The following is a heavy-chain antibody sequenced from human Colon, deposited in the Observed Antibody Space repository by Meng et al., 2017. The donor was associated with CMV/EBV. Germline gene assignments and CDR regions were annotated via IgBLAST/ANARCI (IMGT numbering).Heavy chain of an antibody. CDR1: GYTFTSYG. Sequence: CKASGYTFTSYGISWVRQAPGQGLEWMGWISAYNGNTNYAQKLQGRVTMTTDTSTSTAYMELRSLRSDDTAMYYCAREYSSSSEWFDPWGQGTLVTVSS. CDR3: AREYSSSSEWFDP. J-gene: IGHJ5*02. CDR2: ISAYNGNT. V-gene: IGHV1-18*01. D-gene: IGHD6-6*01.